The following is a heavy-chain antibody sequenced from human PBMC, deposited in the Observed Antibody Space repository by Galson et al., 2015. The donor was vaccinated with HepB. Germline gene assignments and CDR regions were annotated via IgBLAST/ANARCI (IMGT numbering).Heavy chain of an antibody. J-gene: IGHJ5*02. V-gene: IGHV1-2*02. D-gene: IGHD4-23*01. CDR2: INPNSGGT. Sequence: VSCKASGYTFTGYYMHWVRQAPGQGLEWMGWINPNSGGTNYAQKFQGRVIMTRDTSISTAYMELSRLRSDDTAVYYYARVPTVVTRAGNWFDPWGQGTLVTVSS. CDR3: ARVPTVVTRAGNWFDP. CDR1: GYTFTGYY.